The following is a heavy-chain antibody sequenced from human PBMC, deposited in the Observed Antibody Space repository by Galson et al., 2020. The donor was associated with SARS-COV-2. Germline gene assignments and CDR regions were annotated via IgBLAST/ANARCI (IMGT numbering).Heavy chain of an antibody. V-gene: IGHV4-59*13. J-gene: IGHJ5*02. CDR2: IYYSGST. CDR1: GGSISSYY. Sequence: SETLSLTCTVSGGSISSYYWSWIRQPPGKGLEWIGYIYYSGSTNYNPSLKSRVTISVDTSKNQFSLKLTSVTAADTAVYYCAREQGGATFGWVWWFDPWGQGTLVTVSS. D-gene: IGHD1-26*01. CDR3: AREQGGATFGWVWWFDP.